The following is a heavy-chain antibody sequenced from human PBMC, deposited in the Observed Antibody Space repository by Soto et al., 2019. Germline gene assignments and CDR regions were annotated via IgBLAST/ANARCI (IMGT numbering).Heavy chain of an antibody. CDR2: INHSGST. J-gene: IGHJ4*02. CDR3: AARVRDYVWGSYRSTTPLDY. V-gene: IGHV4-34*01. Sequence: SGTLSLTCAVYGGSFSGYDWSWIRQPPGKGLEWIGEINHSGSTNYNPSLKSRVTISVDTSKNQFSLKLSSVTAADTAVYYCAARVRDYVWGSYRSTTPLDYWGQGTLVTVSS. CDR1: GGSFSGYD. D-gene: IGHD3-16*02.